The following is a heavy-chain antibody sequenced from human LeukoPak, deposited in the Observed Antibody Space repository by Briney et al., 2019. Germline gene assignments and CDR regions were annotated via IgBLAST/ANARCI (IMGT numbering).Heavy chain of an antibody. D-gene: IGHD6-13*01. CDR1: GFTFDDYA. Sequence: PGGSLRLSCAASGFTFDDYAVHWVRQAPGKVLEWVSGISWNSGSIGYADSVKGRFTISRDNAKNSLYLQMNSLRAEDTALYYCAKDRGIARTEYYFDYWGQGTLVTVSS. V-gene: IGHV3-9*01. J-gene: IGHJ4*02. CDR2: ISWNSGSI. CDR3: AKDRGIARTEYYFDY.